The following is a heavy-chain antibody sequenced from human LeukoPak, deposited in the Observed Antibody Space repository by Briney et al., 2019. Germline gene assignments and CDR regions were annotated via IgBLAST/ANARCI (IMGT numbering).Heavy chain of an antibody. CDR1: GGSFSGYY. D-gene: IGHD2-2*01. J-gene: IGHJ4*02. CDR3: AKLGYCSSTSCYEVDY. Sequence: SETLSLTCAVYGGSFSGYYWSWIRQPPGKGLEWIGYIYHSGNTYYNPSLKSRVTISVDTSKNQFSLKLSSVTAADTAVYYCAKLGYCSSTSCYEVDYWGQGTLVTVSS. CDR2: IYHSGNT. V-gene: IGHV4-34*01.